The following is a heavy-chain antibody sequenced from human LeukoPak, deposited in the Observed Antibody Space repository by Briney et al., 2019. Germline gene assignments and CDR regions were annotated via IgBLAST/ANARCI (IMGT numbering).Heavy chain of an antibody. J-gene: IGHJ5*02. CDR2: ISAYNGNT. CDR1: GYTFTSYG. CDR3: ARDGYSSSWYTPYNWFDP. D-gene: IGHD6-13*01. Sequence: GASVKVSCKASGYTFTSYGISWVRQAPGQGLEWMGWISAYNGNTNYAQKLQGRVTMTTDTSTSTAYMELRSLRSDDTAVYYCARDGYSSSWYTPYNWFDPWGQGTLVTVSS. V-gene: IGHV1-18*01.